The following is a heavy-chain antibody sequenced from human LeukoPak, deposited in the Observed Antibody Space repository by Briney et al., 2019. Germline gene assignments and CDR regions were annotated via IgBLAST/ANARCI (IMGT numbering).Heavy chain of an antibody. V-gene: IGHV3-15*01. Sequence: GSLRLSCAASGFTFSSYSMNWVRQAPGKGLEWVGRIKTKSEGGTTDYAAPAKGRFTISRDDSKNALFLQMDSLKSDDTAMYYCTTEFKELGSFFYFYYMDVWGTGTTVTISS. CDR2: IKTKSEGGTT. D-gene: IGHD3-10*01. CDR1: GFTFSSYS. CDR3: TTEFKELGSFFYFYYMDV. J-gene: IGHJ6*03.